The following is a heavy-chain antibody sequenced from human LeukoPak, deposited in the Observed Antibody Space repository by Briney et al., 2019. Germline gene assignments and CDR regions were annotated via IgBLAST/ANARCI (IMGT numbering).Heavy chain of an antibody. D-gene: IGHD2-2*01. CDR1: GVTISSGSYN. CDR2: IYTSGST. CDR3: ARDLMGVVPAAPRGDAFDI. Sequence: SQTLSLTCTVSGVTISSGSYNWSWIRQPAGQGLEWIGRIYTSGSTNYNPSLKSRVTISVDTSKNQFSLKLSSVTAADTAVYYSARDLMGVVPAAPRGDAFDIWGQGTMVTVSS. J-gene: IGHJ3*02. V-gene: IGHV4-61*02.